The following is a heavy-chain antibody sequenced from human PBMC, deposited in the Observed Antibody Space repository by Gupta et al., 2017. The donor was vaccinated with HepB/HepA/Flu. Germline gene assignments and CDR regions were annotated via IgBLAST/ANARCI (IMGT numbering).Heavy chain of an antibody. Sequence: EVQLVESGGGLVQPGGSLRLSCAASEFTLSHYEMNWVRQAPGKGLEWVSYITASGHATRYAESVKGRFTISRDNANNLLYLQMNNLRADDAAIYYCAREIPTSYGDCNDYWGQGTLVAVSS. CDR2: ITASGHAT. V-gene: IGHV3-48*03. CDR3: AREIPTSYGDCNDY. CDR1: EFTLSHYE. D-gene: IGHD2-21*02. J-gene: IGHJ4*02.